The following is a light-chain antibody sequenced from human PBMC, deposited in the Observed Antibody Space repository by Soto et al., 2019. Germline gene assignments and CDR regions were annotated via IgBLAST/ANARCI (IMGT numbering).Light chain of an antibody. Sequence: QSVLTQPPSASGSPGQSVAISCTGTSSDVGGYNYVSWYQQHPGKAPQLMIYEVNKRPSGVPDRFSGSKSGNTASLTVSGLQAEDEAHYYCSSYAGSSNVFGTGTKVTVL. CDR3: SSYAGSSNV. CDR2: EVN. CDR1: SSDVGGYNY. V-gene: IGLV2-8*01. J-gene: IGLJ1*01.